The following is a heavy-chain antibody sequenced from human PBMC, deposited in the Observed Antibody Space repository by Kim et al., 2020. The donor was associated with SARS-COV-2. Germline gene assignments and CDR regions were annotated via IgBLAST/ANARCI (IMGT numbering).Heavy chain of an antibody. D-gene: IGHD3-3*02. CDR1: GYTFSNYW. CDR3: AGPGEGHGITNFGQ. J-gene: IGHJ1*01. V-gene: IGHV5-51*01. Sequence: GESLKISCKGSGYTFSNYWIAWVRQIPGKGLDWRGIIYPVDSDTRYSPSFQGQVTISADKSINTAYLHGKSLQASNTPRYYCAGPGEGHGITNFGQWGQG. CDR2: IYPVDSDT.